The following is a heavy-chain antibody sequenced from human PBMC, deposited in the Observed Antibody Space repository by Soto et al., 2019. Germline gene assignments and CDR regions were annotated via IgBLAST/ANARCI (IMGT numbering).Heavy chain of an antibody. Sequence: SGGGLVQPGGSLRLFCAASGFSVSSNYMTWVRQAPGKGLEWVSVIYSGGSTYYADSVKDRFTISRDNSKNTLYLQMNSLRAEDTAVYYCARTIENWYFDLWGRVTLVTVSS. J-gene: IGHJ2*01. D-gene: IGHD3-3*01. V-gene: IGHV3-66*01. CDR3: ARTIENWYFDL. CDR1: GFSVSSNY. CDR2: IYSGGST.